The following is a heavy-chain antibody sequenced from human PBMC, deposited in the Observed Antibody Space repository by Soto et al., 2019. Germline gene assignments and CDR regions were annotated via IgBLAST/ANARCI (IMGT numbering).Heavy chain of an antibody. J-gene: IGHJ5*02. V-gene: IGHV3-48*01. CDR2: IDFDSSPI. CDR3: ARGLGSSWFFL. D-gene: IGHD6-19*01. Sequence: PGGPLRLPCAGPESTSSAYPIPWFPYVPGKGLEWLSYIDFDSSPIRYADSVMGRFTVSRDNAKDSLYLQMNSLRPEDTAIYYCARGLGSSWFFLWGPGTLVTVSS. CDR1: ESTSSAYP.